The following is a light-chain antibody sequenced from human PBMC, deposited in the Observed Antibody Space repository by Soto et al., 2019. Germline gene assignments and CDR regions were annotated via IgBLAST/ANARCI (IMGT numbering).Light chain of an antibody. J-gene: IGKJ1*01. V-gene: IGKV3-20*01. CDR2: GAS. CDR1: QSVSNNY. CDR3: QQYGSSGT. Sequence: EIVLTQSPGTLSLCPWGRATLSCRASQSVSNNYLAWYQQKPGQAPRLLIYGASNRATGIPDRFSGSGSGADFTLTISRLEPEDFAVYYCQQYGSSGTLGQGTKVDIK.